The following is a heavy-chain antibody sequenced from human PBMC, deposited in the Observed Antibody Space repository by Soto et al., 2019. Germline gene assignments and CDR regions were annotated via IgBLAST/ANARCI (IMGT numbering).Heavy chain of an antibody. Sequence: QVQLVQSGAEVKKPGASVKVSCKASGYTFTSYGISWVRQAPGQGLEWMGWISAYNGNTNYAQKLQGRVTMTTDTSTSTAYMELRSLRSDDTAVHYCARGRSEAYCGGDCYSDYWGQGTLVTVSS. J-gene: IGHJ4*02. D-gene: IGHD2-21*02. V-gene: IGHV1-18*04. CDR2: ISAYNGNT. CDR1: GYTFTSYG. CDR3: ARGRSEAYCGGDCYSDY.